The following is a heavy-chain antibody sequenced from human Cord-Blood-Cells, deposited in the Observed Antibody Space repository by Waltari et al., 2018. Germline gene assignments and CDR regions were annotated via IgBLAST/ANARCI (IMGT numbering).Heavy chain of an antibody. J-gene: IGHJ1*01. CDR2: ISYDGSNK. CDR1: GFTFSSYA. Sequence: QVQLVESGGGVVQPGRSLRLSCAASGFTFSSYAMHWVRQAPGKGLEWVAVISYDGSNKYYADSVKGRFTISRDNSKNTLYLQMNSLRAEDTAVYYCARCIAAAGTGNFQHWGQGTLVTVSS. V-gene: IGHV3-30*04. CDR3: ARCIAAAGTGNFQH. D-gene: IGHD6-13*01.